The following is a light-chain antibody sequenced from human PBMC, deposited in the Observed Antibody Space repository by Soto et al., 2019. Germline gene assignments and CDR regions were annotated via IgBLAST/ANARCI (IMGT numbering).Light chain of an antibody. Sequence: LTQPASVSGSPGQSITISCTGTSSDVGAYNLVSWYQHLPDKAPKLIISEVTNRPSGVSDRFSGSKSGNTASLTISGLQAEDEADYYCASLTTTNFVFGSGTKVTVL. CDR2: EVT. J-gene: IGLJ1*01. V-gene: IGLV2-14*01. CDR1: SSDVGAYNL. CDR3: ASLTTTNFV.